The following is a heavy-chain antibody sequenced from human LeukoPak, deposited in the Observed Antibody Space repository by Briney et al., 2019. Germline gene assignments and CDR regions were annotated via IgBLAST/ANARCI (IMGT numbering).Heavy chain of an antibody. CDR1: GFTFSSYG. V-gene: IGHV3-30*18. D-gene: IGHD3-3*01. CDR2: ISYDGSNK. J-gene: IGHJ6*02. CDR3: AKAAYYDFWSGYHYYYYGMDV. Sequence: GGSLRLSCAASGFTFSSYGMHWVRQAPGKGLEWVAVISYDGSNKYYVDSVKGRFTISRDNSKNTLYLQMNSLRAEDTAVYYCAKAAYYDFWSGYHYYYYGMDVWGQGTTVTVSS.